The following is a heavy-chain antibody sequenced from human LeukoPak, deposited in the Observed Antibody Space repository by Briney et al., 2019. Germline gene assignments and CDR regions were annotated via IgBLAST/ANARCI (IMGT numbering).Heavy chain of an antibody. V-gene: IGHV3-23*01. D-gene: IGHD3-22*01. CDR2: ISGSGGST. CDR1: GFTFSSYA. J-gene: IGHJ3*02. Sequence: GGSLRLSCAASGFTFSSYAMSWVRQAPGKGLEWVSAISGSGGSTYYADSVKGQFTISRDNSKNTLYLQMNSLRAEDTAVYYCARRNTYYYDTSGRDAFDIWGQGTMVTVSS. CDR3: ARRNTYYYDTSGRDAFDI.